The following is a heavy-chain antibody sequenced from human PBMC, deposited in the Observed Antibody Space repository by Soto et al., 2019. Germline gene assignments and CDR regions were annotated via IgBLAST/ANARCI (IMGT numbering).Heavy chain of an antibody. D-gene: IGHD2-2*01. V-gene: IGHV1-69*12. J-gene: IGHJ6*02. CDR2: IIPIFGTA. Sequence: QVQLVQSGAEVKKPGSSVKVSCKASGGTFSSYAISWVRQAPGQGLEWMGGIIPIFGTADYAQKFQGRVTITADESTSTAYIELSSMRSEDTAVYYCASHSSLRGYCISTSCYGYYYGMDVLGQGTTVTVSS. CDR1: GGTFSSYA. CDR3: ASHSSLRGYCISTSCYGYYYGMDV.